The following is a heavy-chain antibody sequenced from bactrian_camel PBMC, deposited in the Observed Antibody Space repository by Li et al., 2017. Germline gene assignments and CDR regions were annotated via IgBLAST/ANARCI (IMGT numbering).Heavy chain of an antibody. V-gene: IGHV3S55*01. CDR3: TARYEFGLGACRGVGGLGF. CDR2: IDRYGRT. CDR1: GLINGGYC. D-gene: IGHD1*01. J-gene: IGHJ6*01. Sequence: HVQLVESGGGSVQAGGSLRLSCAASGLINGGYCMGWFRQAPGKEREGVATIDRYGRTTYADSVKGRFTISKDNAKATLYLQMNSLTPGDTAMYYCTARYEFGLGACRGVGGLGFWGQGTQVTVSS.